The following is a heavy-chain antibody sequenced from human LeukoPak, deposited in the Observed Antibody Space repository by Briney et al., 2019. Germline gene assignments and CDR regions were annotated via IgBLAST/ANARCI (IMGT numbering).Heavy chain of an antibody. J-gene: IGHJ4*02. CDR2: FDPEDGET. D-gene: IGHD3-10*01. CDR3: ATTYYGSGTLDY. CDR1: GYTLTELS. Sequence: ASVKVSCKVSGYTLTELSMHWVRQAPGKGLEWMGGFDPEDGETIYAQKFQGRVTMTEDTSTDTAYMELSSLRSEDTAVYYCATTYYGSGTLDYWGQGTLVTVSS. V-gene: IGHV1-24*01.